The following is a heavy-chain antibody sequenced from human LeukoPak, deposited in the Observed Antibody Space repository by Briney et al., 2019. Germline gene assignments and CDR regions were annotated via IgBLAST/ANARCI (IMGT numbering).Heavy chain of an antibody. D-gene: IGHD3-22*01. CDR1: GYTFTSYY. CDR2: ISAYNGNT. V-gene: IGHV1-18*04. J-gene: IGHJ4*02. Sequence: ASVKVSCKASGYTFTSYYMHWVRQAPGQGLEWMGWISAYNGNTNYAQKLQGRVTMTTDTSTSTAYMELRSLRSDDTAVYYCARDFIPYDSSGYYFAYWGQGTLVTVSS. CDR3: ARDFIPYDSSGYYFAY.